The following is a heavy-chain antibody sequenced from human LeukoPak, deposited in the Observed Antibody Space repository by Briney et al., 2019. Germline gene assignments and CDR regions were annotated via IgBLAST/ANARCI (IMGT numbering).Heavy chain of an antibody. D-gene: IGHD3-16*02. CDR1: GGTFSSYA. Sequence: ASVKVSCKASGGTFSSYAISWVRQAPGQGLEWMGGIIPIFGTANYAQKFQGRVTITADKSTSTAYMELSSLRSEDTAVYYCASDHGTYDYVWGSYRYTDYWGQGTLATVSS. CDR3: ASDHGTYDYVWGSYRYTDY. J-gene: IGHJ4*02. V-gene: IGHV1-69*06. CDR2: IIPIFGTA.